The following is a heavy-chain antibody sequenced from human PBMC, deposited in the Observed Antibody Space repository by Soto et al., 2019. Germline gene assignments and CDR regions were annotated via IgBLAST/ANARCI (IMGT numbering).Heavy chain of an antibody. Sequence: QVQLVESGGGVVQPGRSLRLACAASGFTFSNFVMHWVRQAPGKGLEWVTLISYDGSNEYYADSVKGRSTISRDNSKNTLYLHMNGLRAEDTALYCCAKDTVWRMLVGSFDYWGQGTLVTVSS. D-gene: IGHD3-22*01. CDR1: GFTFSNFV. CDR3: AKDTVWRMLVGSFDY. CDR2: ISYDGSNE. J-gene: IGHJ4*02. V-gene: IGHV3-30*18.